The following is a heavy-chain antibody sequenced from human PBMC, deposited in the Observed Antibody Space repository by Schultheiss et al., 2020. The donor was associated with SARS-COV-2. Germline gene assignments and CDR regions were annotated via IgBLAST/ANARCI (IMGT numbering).Heavy chain of an antibody. CDR3: AKDMVGLRYFDWLLGGMDV. D-gene: IGHD3-9*01. J-gene: IGHJ6*02. CDR1: GFRFSDHY. CDR2: ISGSGGST. V-gene: IGHV3-23*01. Sequence: GGSLRLSCAPSGFRFSDHYMDWVRQAPGKGLEWVSAISGSGGSTYYADSVKGRFTISRDNSKNTLYLQMNSLRAEDTAVYYCAKDMVGLRYFDWLLGGMDVWGQGTTVTVSS.